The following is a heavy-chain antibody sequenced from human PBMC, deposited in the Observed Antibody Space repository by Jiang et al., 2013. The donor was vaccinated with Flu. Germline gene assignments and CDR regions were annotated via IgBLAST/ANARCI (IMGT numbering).Heavy chain of an antibody. J-gene: IGHJ4*02. Sequence: GAEVKKPGASVKVSCKASGYTFMSYGISWVRQAPGQGLEWMGWISVYNDNTIYAQHLQGRVIVTTDTSTSTAYLELRSLRFDDTAVYYCARREVRHFDYWGQGTLVTVSS. CDR2: ISVYNDNT. CDR3: ARREVRHFDY. V-gene: IGHV1-18*01. CDR1: GYTFMSYG. D-gene: IGHD1-26*01.